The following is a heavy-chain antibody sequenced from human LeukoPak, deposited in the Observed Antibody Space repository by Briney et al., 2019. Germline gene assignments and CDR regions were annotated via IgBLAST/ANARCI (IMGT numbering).Heavy chain of an antibody. J-gene: IGHJ4*02. Sequence: SQTLSLTCATSGDSVSSKSATWNWIRQSPSRGLEWLGKTYYRSKWYNDSAVSVTSRITISPDTSKNQFSLQLNSVTPEDTAVYYCARDPRVSAGWQFDYWGQGTLVTVSS. V-gene: IGHV6-1*01. D-gene: IGHD6-19*01. CDR3: ARDPRVSAGWQFDY. CDR1: GDSVSSKSAT. CDR2: TYYRSKWYN.